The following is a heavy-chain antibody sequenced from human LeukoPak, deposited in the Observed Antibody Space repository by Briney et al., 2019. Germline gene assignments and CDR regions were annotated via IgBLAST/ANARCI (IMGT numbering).Heavy chain of an antibody. CDR2: IYYSGST. Sequence: SETLSLTGTVSGGSISSYYWSWIRQPPGKGLEWIGYIYYSGSTNYNPSLKSRVTISVDTSKNQFSLKLSSVTAADTAVYYCARGLERAYYYYGMDVWGQGTTVTVSS. CDR3: ARGLERAYYYYGMDV. D-gene: IGHD1-1*01. V-gene: IGHV4-59*01. J-gene: IGHJ6*02. CDR1: GGSISSYY.